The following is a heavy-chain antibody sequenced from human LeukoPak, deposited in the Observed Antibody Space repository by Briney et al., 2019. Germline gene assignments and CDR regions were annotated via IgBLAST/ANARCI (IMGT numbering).Heavy chain of an antibody. CDR3: SRGRYGDYSRSGYYYGMDV. CDR2: IAFDGSNA. Sequence: GRSLRLSCVASGFTFSSYAMHGVRQAPGKGLEWVAVIAFDGSNALYADSVKGRFTISRDISKSTLYLEMNSLKAEDSAIYYCSRGRYGDYSRSGYYYGMDVWGQGPTVTVSS. D-gene: IGHD4-17*01. CDR1: GFTFSSYA. V-gene: IGHV3-30-3*01. J-gene: IGHJ6*02.